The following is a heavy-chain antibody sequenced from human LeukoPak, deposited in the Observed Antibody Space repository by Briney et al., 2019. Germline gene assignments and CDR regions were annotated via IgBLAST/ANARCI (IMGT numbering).Heavy chain of an antibody. D-gene: IGHD6-19*01. CDR3: AKEEEKYSSGWYSRWFDP. V-gene: IGHV3-9*01. J-gene: IGHJ5*02. Sequence: QTGGSLRLSCAASGFTFDDYAMHWVRQAPGKGLEWVSGISWNSGSIGYADSVKGRFTSSRDNAKNSLYLQMNSLRAEDTALYYCAKEEEKYSSGWYSRWFDPWGQGTLVTVSS. CDR1: GFTFDDYA. CDR2: ISWNSGSI.